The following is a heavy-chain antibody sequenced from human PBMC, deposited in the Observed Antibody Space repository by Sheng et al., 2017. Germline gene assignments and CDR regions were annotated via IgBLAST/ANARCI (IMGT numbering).Heavy chain of an antibody. Sequence: VQLVESGGGLVKPGGSLRLSCAASGFTFSTYGMHWVRQAPGKGLEWVAVIWYDGSDKYYADSVKGRFTISRDNSKNTLYLQMNSLRAEDTAVYYCARGGGDYYYYMNVWGQGTTVTVSS. V-gene: IGHV3-33*01. D-gene: IGHD2-21*01. J-gene: IGHJ6*03. CDR1: GFTFSTYG. CDR3: ARGGGDYYYYMNV. CDR2: IWYDGSDK.